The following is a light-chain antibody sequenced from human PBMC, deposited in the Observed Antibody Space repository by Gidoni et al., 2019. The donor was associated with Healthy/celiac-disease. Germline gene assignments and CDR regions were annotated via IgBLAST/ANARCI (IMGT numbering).Light chain of an antibody. CDR3: QQRSNWPLT. J-gene: IGKJ5*01. Sequence: ELVLTQSPATLSLPPGETATLSCRASQSVSSYLAWYQQKPGQAPRLLIYDASNRATGIPARFSGSGSGTDFTLTISSLEPEDFAVYYCQQRSNWPLTFGQGTRLEIK. CDR1: QSVSSY. V-gene: IGKV3-11*01. CDR2: DAS.